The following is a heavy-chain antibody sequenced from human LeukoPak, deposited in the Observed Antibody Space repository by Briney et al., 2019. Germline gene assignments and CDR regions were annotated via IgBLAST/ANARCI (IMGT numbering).Heavy chain of an antibody. D-gene: IGHD3-3*01. V-gene: IGHV1-3*01. CDR3: AREALDFWSGYHDY. CDR2: INAGNGNT. Sequence: ASVKVSCKASGYTFTSYAMHWVRQAPGQRLEWMGWINAGNGNTKYSQKFQGRVTITRDTSASIAYMELSSLRSEDTAVYYCAREALDFWSGYHDYWGQGTLVTVSS. CDR1: GYTFTSYA. J-gene: IGHJ4*02.